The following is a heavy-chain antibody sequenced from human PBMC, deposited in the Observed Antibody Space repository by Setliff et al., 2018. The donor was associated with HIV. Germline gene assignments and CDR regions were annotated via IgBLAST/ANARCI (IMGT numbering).Heavy chain of an antibody. D-gene: IGHD7-27*01. V-gene: IGHV1-69*06. Sequence: ASVKVSCKASGGTFSSYAISWVRQAPGQGLEWMGRIIPIFGTANYAQKFQGRVTITADKSTSTAYMELSSLRSEDTAVYYCARDPLDGDGPFDYWGQGTLVTVSS. CDR2: IIPIFGTA. CDR3: ARDPLDGDGPFDY. CDR1: GGTFSSYA. J-gene: IGHJ4*02.